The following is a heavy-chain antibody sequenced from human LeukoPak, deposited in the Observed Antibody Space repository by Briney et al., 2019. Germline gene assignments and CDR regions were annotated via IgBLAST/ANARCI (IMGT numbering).Heavy chain of an antibody. V-gene: IGHV4-59*01. J-gene: IGHJ4*02. Sequence: PSETLSLTCTVSGDSIRSFYWSWIRQPPGEGLEWIGHIYYSRSTNYNSSLKSRVTISVDMSKNQFSLKMTSVNAADTAVYYCARDPGGSADYWGQGTLVTVSS. CDR3: ARDPGGSADY. CDR1: GDSIRSFY. CDR2: IYYSRST. D-gene: IGHD2-15*01.